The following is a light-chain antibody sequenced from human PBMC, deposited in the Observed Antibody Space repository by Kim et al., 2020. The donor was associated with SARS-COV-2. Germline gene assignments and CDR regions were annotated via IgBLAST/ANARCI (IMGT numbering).Light chain of an antibody. CDR2: ANT. Sequence: RVTISCTGSSSSIGAGYAVHWYQQLPGTSPKLLIYANTNRPSGVPDRFSGSKSGTSASLAITGLQAEDEADYYCQSYDSSLSAWVFGGGTQLTVL. CDR3: QSYDSSLSAWV. CDR1: SSSIGAGYA. J-gene: IGLJ3*02. V-gene: IGLV1-40*01.